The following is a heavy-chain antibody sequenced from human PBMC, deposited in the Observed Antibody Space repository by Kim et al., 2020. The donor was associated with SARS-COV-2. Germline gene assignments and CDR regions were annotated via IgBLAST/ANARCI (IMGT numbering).Heavy chain of an antibody. V-gene: IGHV3-23*01. J-gene: IGHJ4*02. CDR2: VSDSGGST. CDR1: GFTFNSYA. Sequence: GGSLRLSCAASGFTFNSYAMSWVRQAPGKGLEWVSTVSDSGGSTYYADSVKGRFTISRDNSKNTLYLQMNSLRAEDTAVYYCAKLSGYDPLDFWGQGTLVTVSS. CDR3: AKLSGYDPLDF. D-gene: IGHD5-12*01.